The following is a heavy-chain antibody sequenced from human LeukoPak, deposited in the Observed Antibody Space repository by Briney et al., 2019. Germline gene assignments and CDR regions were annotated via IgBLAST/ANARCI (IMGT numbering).Heavy chain of an antibody. CDR3: AREWELLMDYYYYYYMDV. V-gene: IGHV1-24*01. CDR1: GYTLTELS. D-gene: IGHD1-26*01. CDR2: FDPEDGET. J-gene: IGHJ6*03. Sequence: ASVKVSCKVSGYTLTELSMHWVRQAPGKGLEWMGGFDPEDGETIYAQKFQGRVTMTTDTSTSTAYMELRSLRSDDTAVYYCAREWELLMDYYYYYYMDVWGKGTTVTVSS.